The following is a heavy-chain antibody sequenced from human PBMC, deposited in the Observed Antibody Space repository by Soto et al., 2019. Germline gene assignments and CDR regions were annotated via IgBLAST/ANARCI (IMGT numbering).Heavy chain of an antibody. CDR3: ARQVEVTYSDY. Sequence: QLHLQESSPGLLKPSETLSLTCTVSGGSISSSAYYWGWIRQPPGKRLEWIASISYSGSTYYNPSLKSRVTISVDTSKNQFSLKLRSMTAADTAVYYCARQVEVTYSDYWGQGTLVTVSS. J-gene: IGHJ4*02. CDR1: GGSISSSAYY. CDR2: ISYSGST. V-gene: IGHV4-39*01. D-gene: IGHD1-1*01.